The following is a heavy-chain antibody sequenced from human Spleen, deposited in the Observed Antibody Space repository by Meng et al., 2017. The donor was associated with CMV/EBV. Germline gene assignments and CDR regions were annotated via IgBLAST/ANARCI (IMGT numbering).Heavy chain of an antibody. J-gene: IGHJ4*02. CDR2: INSDGSST. V-gene: IGHV3-74*02. Sequence: EVQLVESGGGLVQPGGSLRLSXAASGFTFSSYAMHWVRQAPGKGLVWVSRINSDGSSTSYADSVKGRFTISRDNAKNTLYLQMNSLRAEDTAVYYCASTMITFGGVIVPEYWGQGTLVTVSS. CDR1: GFTFSSYA. CDR3: ASTMITFGGVIVPEY. D-gene: IGHD3-16*02.